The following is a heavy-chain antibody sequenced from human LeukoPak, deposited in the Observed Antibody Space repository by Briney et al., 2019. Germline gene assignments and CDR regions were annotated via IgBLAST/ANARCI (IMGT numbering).Heavy chain of an antibody. CDR1: GYSISSGYY. CDR2: IYHSGST. Sequence: SETLSLTCTVSGYSISSGYYWGWIRQPPGKGLEWIGSIYHSGSTYYNPSLKSRVPISVDTSKNQFSLKLNSVTAADTAVYYCARNSCPSGTCYDNRGYFDYWGQGTLVTVSS. D-gene: IGHD2-15*01. V-gene: IGHV4-38-2*02. CDR3: ARNSCPSGTCYDNRGYFDY. J-gene: IGHJ4*02.